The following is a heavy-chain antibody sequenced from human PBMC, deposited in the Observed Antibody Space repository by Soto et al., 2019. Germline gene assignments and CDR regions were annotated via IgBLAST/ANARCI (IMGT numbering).Heavy chain of an antibody. CDR3: ARDGAISGCFDY. CDR2: ISTSSSTI. CDR1: GFTFSSFS. Sequence: EVQLVESGGGLVQPGGSLRLSCAASGFTFSSFSMNWVRQAPGKGLEWVSYISTSSSTIYYADSVKGRFTISRDNANNSLFLQMNSLRDEDTAVYYCARDGAISGCFDYWGQGTPVTVSS. V-gene: IGHV3-48*02. D-gene: IGHD6-19*01. J-gene: IGHJ4*02.